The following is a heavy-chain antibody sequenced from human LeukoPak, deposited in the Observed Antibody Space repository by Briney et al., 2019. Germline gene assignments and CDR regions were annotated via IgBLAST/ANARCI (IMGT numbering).Heavy chain of an antibody. V-gene: IGHV3-30-3*01. Sequence: PGRSLRLSCAASGFTFSSYAMHWVRQAPGKGLEWVAVISYDGSNKYYADSVKGRFTISRDNSKNTLYLQMNSLRAEDTAVYYCARPPYYGSGSYFDHWGQGTLVTVSS. CDR2: ISYDGSNK. D-gene: IGHD3-10*01. CDR3: ARPPYYGSGSYFDH. CDR1: GFTFSSYA. J-gene: IGHJ4*02.